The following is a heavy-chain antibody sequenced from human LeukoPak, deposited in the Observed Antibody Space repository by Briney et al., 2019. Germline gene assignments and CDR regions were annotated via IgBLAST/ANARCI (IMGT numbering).Heavy chain of an antibody. D-gene: IGHD3-10*01. Sequence: SETLSLTCTVSGGSISSGGYYWSWIRQPPGKGLEWIGEINHSGSTNYNPSLKSRVTISVDTSKNQFSLKLSSVTAADTAVYYCARGGPFYGSGSYLYWFDPWGQGTLVTVSS. CDR3: ARGGPFYGSGSYLYWFDP. CDR1: GGSISSGGYY. CDR2: INHSGST. J-gene: IGHJ5*02. V-gene: IGHV4-39*07.